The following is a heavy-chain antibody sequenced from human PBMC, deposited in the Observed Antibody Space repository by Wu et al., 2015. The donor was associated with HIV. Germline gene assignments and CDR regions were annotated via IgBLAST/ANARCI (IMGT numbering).Heavy chain of an antibody. J-gene: IGHJ6*02. D-gene: IGHD5-12*01. Sequence: QAQLVQLGAEVKKPGSSVKVTCKASGDGFTSYAVSWVRQAPGQGLEWMGGINPLFGTTKHAERFQDRVTFTTDESKSTAYMELSSLGSEDTAVYYCARNTDSVATSLYSLGVWGQGTTVTVSS. V-gene: IGHV1-69*05. CDR1: GDGFTSYA. CDR2: INPLFGTT. CDR3: ARNTDSVATSLYSLGV.